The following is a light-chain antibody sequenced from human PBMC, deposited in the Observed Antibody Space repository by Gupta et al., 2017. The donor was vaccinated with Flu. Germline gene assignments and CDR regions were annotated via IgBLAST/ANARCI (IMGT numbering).Light chain of an antibody. CDR1: QSVSSN. CDR2: GAS. J-gene: IGKJ2*01. CDR3: QQYNNWPPYT. Sequence: EIVMTQSPATLSVSPGERATLSCRASQSVSSNLDWYQQKPGQAPRLLIYGASTRDTGIPAMFSGSGYGTEFTLTISSRQSEDFAVYYCQQYNNWPPYTFGQGTKLEIK. V-gene: IGKV3-15*01.